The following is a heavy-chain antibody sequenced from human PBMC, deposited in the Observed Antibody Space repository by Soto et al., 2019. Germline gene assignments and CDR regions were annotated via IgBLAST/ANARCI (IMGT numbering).Heavy chain of an antibody. CDR3: AKVYCSGGSCYYVDY. CDR1: GFTFSSYA. J-gene: IGHJ4*02. D-gene: IGHD2-15*01. CDR2: ISGSGGST. Sequence: GGSLRLSCAASGFTFSSYAMSWVRQAPGKGLEWVSAISGSGGSTYYADSVKGRFTISRDNSKNTLYLQMNSLRAEDTAVYYCAKVYCSGGSCYYVDYWGQGTLVTVSS. V-gene: IGHV3-23*01.